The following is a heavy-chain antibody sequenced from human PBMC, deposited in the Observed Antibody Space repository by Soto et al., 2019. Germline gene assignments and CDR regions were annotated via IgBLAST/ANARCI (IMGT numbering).Heavy chain of an antibody. D-gene: IGHD3-16*01. V-gene: IGHV3-48*02. CDR2: ISSGAHTI. J-gene: IGHJ4*02. Sequence: EVQLVESGGGLAQPGGSLRLSCVDSGFTFSSYSMNWVRQAPGKGLEWVSYISSGAHTIYYADSVKGRFTISRDDAKNSVYLQMNSLRDEDTAVYYCARGLSYESYAASRYFDYWGQGTLVTVSS. CDR3: ARGLSYESYAASRYFDY. CDR1: GFTFSSYS.